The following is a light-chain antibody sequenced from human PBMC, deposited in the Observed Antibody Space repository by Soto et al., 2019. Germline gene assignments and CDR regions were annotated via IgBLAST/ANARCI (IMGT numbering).Light chain of an antibody. V-gene: IGKV3-20*01. CDR1: QSVNNNY. CDR3: QQHGSSPPT. CDR2: GAS. Sequence: IVFTQSPGTLSLYPGERASLSCRASQSVNNNYLAWYQQKPGQAPRLLIYGASSRATGIPDRFSGSGSGTDFTLTISRLEPEDFAVYYCQQHGSSPPTFGGGTKVDIK. J-gene: IGKJ4*01.